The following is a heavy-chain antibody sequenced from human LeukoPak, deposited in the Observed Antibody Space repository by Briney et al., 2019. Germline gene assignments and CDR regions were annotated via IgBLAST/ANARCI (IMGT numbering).Heavy chain of an antibody. Sequence: PGGSLRLSCAASGFTFSRYGMSWVRQAPGKGLAWVASNSGSGGETHYADSVKGRFIISRDISKSTLYVQMNSLRDEDTAVYYCVKDPGRNSWDFAYWGQGTLVTVSS. V-gene: IGHV3-23*01. CDR2: NSGSGGET. CDR1: GFTFSRYG. J-gene: IGHJ4*02. D-gene: IGHD3-10*01. CDR3: VKDPGRNSWDFAY.